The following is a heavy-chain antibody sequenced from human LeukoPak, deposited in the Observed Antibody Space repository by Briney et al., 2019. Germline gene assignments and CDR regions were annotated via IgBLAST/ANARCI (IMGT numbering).Heavy chain of an antibody. V-gene: IGHV3-21*01. CDR1: GFTFSSYS. Sequence: MAGGSLRLSCAASGFTFSSYSMNWVRQAPGKGLEWVSFISTSSSYIYYADSVKGRFTISRDNAKNSLYLQMNSLRAEDTAVYYCAELGITMIGGVWGKGTTVTISS. CDR3: AELGITMIGGV. J-gene: IGHJ6*04. D-gene: IGHD3-10*02. CDR2: ISTSSSYI.